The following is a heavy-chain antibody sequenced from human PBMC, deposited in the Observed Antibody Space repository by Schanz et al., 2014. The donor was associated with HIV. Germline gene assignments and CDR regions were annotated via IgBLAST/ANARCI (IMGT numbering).Heavy chain of an antibody. J-gene: IGHJ6*02. Sequence: EVQLVESGGCLVQPGGSLRLSCTASGFTFSNYWMHWVRQVPGKGLVWVSRINSDGRSANYADSVKGRFTISRDNAKNTLILQMNSLRAEDTAVYYCASGVRGHYYYYAMDVWGQGTTVTVSS. D-gene: IGHD3-16*01. CDR2: INSDGRSA. CDR3: ASGVRGHYYYYAMDV. CDR1: GFTFSNYW. V-gene: IGHV3-74*01.